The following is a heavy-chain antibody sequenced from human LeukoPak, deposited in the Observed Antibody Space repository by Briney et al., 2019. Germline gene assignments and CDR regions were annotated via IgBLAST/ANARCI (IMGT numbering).Heavy chain of an antibody. CDR3: ARSLITVIGEFDY. V-gene: IGHV5-51*01. Sequence: GESLKISCKGSGYSFTSYWIGWVRQMPGEGLEWMGIIYPGDSDTRYSPSFQGQVTISADKSISTAYLQWSSLKASDTAMYYCARSLITVIGEFDYWGQGTLVTVSS. D-gene: IGHD3-22*01. J-gene: IGHJ4*02. CDR2: IYPGDSDT. CDR1: GYSFTSYW.